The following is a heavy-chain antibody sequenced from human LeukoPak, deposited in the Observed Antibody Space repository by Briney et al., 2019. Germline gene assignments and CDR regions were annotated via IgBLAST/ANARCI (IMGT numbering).Heavy chain of an antibody. J-gene: IGHJ5*02. Sequence: ASVKVSCKASGYTLTSYDINWVRQATGHELAWMGWMNPNIGKTGHAQTFQGRVTMPRHTSLRTAYMELSSLRSEPTAVYCIARLSWDCSGGICSFWFDPWGERALVTVSS. CDR3: ARLSWDCSGGICSFWFDP. V-gene: IGHV1-8*01. D-gene: IGHD2-15*01. CDR1: GYTLTSYD. CDR2: MNPNIGKT.